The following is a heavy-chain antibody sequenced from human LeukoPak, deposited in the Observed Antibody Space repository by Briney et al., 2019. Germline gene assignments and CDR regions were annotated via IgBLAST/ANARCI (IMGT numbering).Heavy chain of an antibody. V-gene: IGHV3-33*01. Sequence: GGSLRLSCAASGFTFSSYGMHWVRQAPGKGLEWVAVIWYDGSNKYYADSVKGRFTISRDNSKNTLYLQMNSLRAEDAAVYYCARGTYQLLSTYYYMDVWSKGTTVTVSS. D-gene: IGHD2-2*01. CDR1: GFTFSSYG. CDR2: IWYDGSNK. CDR3: ARGTYQLLSTYYYMDV. J-gene: IGHJ6*03.